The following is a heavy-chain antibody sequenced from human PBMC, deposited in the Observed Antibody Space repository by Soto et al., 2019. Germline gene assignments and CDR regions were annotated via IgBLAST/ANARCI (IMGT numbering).Heavy chain of an antibody. J-gene: IGHJ6*02. V-gene: IGHV3-74*01. CDR1: GFAFSSYW. Sequence: GGSLRLSCAASGFAFSSYWMHWVRQAPGKGLVWVSRINSDGSSTSYADSVKGRFTISRDNAKNTLYPQMNSLRAEDTAVYYCARTLQQLPYYYYGMDVWGQGTTVTVSS. CDR2: INSDGSST. D-gene: IGHD6-13*01. CDR3: ARTLQQLPYYYYGMDV.